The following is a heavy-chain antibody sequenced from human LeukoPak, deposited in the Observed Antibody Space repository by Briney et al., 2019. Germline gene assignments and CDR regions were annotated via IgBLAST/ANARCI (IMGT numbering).Heavy chain of an antibody. CDR1: GGSISSYY. Sequence: SETLSLTCTVSGGSISSYYWSWIRQPPGRGLEWIGYIYYSGSTNYNPSLKSRVTISVDTSKNQFSLKLSSVTAADTAVYYCGRGYCSSTSCYLTYGMDVWGQGTTVTVSS. CDR2: IYYSGST. CDR3: GRGYCSSTSCYLTYGMDV. D-gene: IGHD2-2*01. V-gene: IGHV4-59*01. J-gene: IGHJ6*02.